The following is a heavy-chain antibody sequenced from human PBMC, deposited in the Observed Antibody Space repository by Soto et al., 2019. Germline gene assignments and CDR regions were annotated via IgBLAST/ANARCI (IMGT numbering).Heavy chain of an antibody. Sequence: EQLVQSGAEVKKPGSSVKVSCKASGGTFSSNAISWVRQAPGQGLEWMGGIIPIYASPNYAQTFQGRVTVTADKATSTAYLELSRLKFADSAIYYCAVAVTGSRSPLAHWGQGTLVIVSS. D-gene: IGHD3-9*01. J-gene: IGHJ4*02. CDR3: AVAVTGSRSPLAH. V-gene: IGHV1-69*06. CDR2: IIPIYASP. CDR1: GGTFSSNA.